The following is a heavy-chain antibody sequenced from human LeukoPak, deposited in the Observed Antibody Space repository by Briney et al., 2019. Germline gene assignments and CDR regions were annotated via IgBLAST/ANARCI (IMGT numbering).Heavy chain of an antibody. CDR2: IKPDGSDK. J-gene: IGHJ3*02. CDR3: ATISAQTFDI. D-gene: IGHD5-24*01. V-gene: IGHV3-7*01. CDR1: GFIFRSHW. Sequence: PGGSLRLSCVVSGFIFRSHWVNWVRQSRGKGLEWVANIKPDGSDKYYVDSAMGRFTVSRDNAKNSAFLQMSSLRAEETAIYYCATISAQTFDIWGQGTLVSVSS.